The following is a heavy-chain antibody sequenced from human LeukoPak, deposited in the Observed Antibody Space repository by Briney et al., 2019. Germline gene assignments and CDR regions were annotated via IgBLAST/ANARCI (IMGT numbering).Heavy chain of an antibody. Sequence: ASVKVSCKVSGYTFTDYYMHWVQQAPGKGLEWMGLVDPEDGETIYAEKFQGRVTITADTSTDTAYMELSSLRSEDTAVYYCARGYCSSTCCYKRWAFDIRGQGTMVTVSS. D-gene: IGHD2-2*02. J-gene: IGHJ3*02. CDR3: ARGYCSSTCCYKRWAFDI. V-gene: IGHV1-69-2*01. CDR2: VDPEDGET. CDR1: GYTFTDYY.